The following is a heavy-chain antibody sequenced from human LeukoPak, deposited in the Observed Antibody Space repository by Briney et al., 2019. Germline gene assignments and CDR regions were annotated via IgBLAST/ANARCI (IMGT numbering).Heavy chain of an antibody. CDR1: GGSITYDY. CDR2: IFTGGSG. J-gene: IGHJ4*02. D-gene: IGHD1-1*01. V-gene: IGHV4-4*07. Sequence: PSETLSLTCTVSGGSITYDYWTWIRQPAGKGLEWIGRIFTGGSGTYNPSLKSRVTMSLDMSKNQFFLTLSSVTAADTAVYFCSRGGANDIWGQGTLVIVSS. CDR3: SRGGANDI.